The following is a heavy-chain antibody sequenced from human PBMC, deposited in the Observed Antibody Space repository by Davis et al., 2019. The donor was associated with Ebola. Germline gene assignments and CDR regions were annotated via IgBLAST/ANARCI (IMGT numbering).Heavy chain of an antibody. CDR1: GFTFSSYS. CDR2: IYSGGTT. CDR3: ARGDFYYGVDV. J-gene: IGHJ6*02. V-gene: IGHV3-53*01. Sequence: GGSLRLSCAASGFTFSSYSMNWVRQAPGKGLQWVSIIYSGGTTYYADSVKGRFTISRDNSRNTLFLQMNNLRADDTAVYYCARGDFYYGVDVWGQGTTGTVSS.